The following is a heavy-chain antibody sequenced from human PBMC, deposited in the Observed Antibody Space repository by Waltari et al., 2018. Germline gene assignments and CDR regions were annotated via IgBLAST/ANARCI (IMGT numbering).Heavy chain of an antibody. Sequence: EVRLVESGGGLVQPGESLKLSSAASGFDSSNHWISWVRQFPGKGPLLVARINRLATIGYDDAVRGRFTIFRDSATNTVSLQMRSLTVEYTALYYCVRVPSVDYSHPVPFDLWGQGTLVTVSS. D-gene: IGHD4-4*01. V-gene: IGHV3-74*01. CDR2: INRLATI. CDR3: VRVPSVDYSHPVPFDL. J-gene: IGHJ4*02. CDR1: GFDSSNHW.